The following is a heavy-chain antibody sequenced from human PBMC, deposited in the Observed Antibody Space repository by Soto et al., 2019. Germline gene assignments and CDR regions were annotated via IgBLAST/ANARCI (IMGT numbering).Heavy chain of an antibody. CDR2: INHSGST. Sequence: SETLSLTCAVYGGSFSGYYWSWIRQPPGKGLEWIGEINHSGSTNYNPSLKSRLTISVDTSKNQFSLKLSSVTAADTAVYYCARETDFWSGYPDYCGQGTLVTVYS. D-gene: IGHD3-3*01. J-gene: IGHJ4*02. CDR1: GGSFSGYY. CDR3: ARETDFWSGYPDY. V-gene: IGHV4-34*01.